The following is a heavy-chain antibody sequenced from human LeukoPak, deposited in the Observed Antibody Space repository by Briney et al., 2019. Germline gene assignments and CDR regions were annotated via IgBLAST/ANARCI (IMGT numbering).Heavy chain of an antibody. CDR1: VFTFSRYD. V-gene: IGHV3-23*01. Sequence: GWALRLSCAASVFTFSRYDMSWVRQAPGRGLEGVSAIGGGGTPYYADSVKGRFTISRDNAKNSLYLQMNSLRAEDTAVYYCARLGSAPGWRAAMEWGQGTLVTVSS. D-gene: IGHD6-19*01. CDR3: ARLGSAPGWRAAME. CDR2: IGGGGTP. J-gene: IGHJ4*02.